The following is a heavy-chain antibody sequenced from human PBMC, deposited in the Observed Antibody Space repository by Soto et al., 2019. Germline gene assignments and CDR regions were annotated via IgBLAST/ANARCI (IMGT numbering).Heavy chain of an antibody. V-gene: IGHV3-23*01. D-gene: IGHD3-22*01. Sequence: GSLRLSCAASGFTFISYAMSWVRQAPGKGLEWVSAINNSGGSTYYADSVKGRFTISRDNSKNTLYLQMNSLRAEDMAVYYCAKFSYNSSGYLFDYWGQGTLVTVSS. CDR3: AKFSYNSSGYLFDY. CDR2: INNSGGST. CDR1: GFTFISYA. J-gene: IGHJ4*02.